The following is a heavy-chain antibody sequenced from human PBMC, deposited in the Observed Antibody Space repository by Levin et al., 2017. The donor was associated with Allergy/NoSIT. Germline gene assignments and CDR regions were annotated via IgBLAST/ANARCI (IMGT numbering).Heavy chain of an antibody. J-gene: IGHJ4*02. V-gene: IGHV4-61*01. CDR3: AREGSPGDFDY. CDR2: IYYSGST. CDR1: GGSVSSGSYY. Sequence: SQTLSLTCTVSGGSVSSGSYYWSWIRQPPGKGLEWIGYIYYSGSTNYNPSLKSRVTISVDTSKNQFSLKLSSVTAADTAVYYCAREGSPGDFDYWGQGTLVTVSS. D-gene: IGHD3-10*01.